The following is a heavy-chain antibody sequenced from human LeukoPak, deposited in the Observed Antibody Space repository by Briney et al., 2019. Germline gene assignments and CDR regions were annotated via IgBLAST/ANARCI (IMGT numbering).Heavy chain of an antibody. CDR3: ASSKLAAAHVFDY. CDR1: GGSISSGSYY. V-gene: IGHV4-61*02. J-gene: IGHJ4*02. D-gene: IGHD6-13*01. CDR2: IYTSGST. Sequence: SETLSLTCTVSGGSISSGSYYWSWIRQPAGKGLGWIGRIYTSGSTNYNPSLKSRVTISVDTSKNQFSLKLNSVTAADTAVYYCASSKLAAAHVFDYWGQGTLVTVSS.